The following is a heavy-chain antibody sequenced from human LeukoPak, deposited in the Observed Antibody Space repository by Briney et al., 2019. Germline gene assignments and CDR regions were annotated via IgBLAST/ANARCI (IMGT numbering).Heavy chain of an antibody. CDR1: GFTFDDYA. V-gene: IGHV3-9*01. CDR2: ISWNSGSI. CDR3: AKAEYGGMDYYFDY. J-gene: IGHJ4*02. D-gene: IGHD4-23*01. Sequence: PGGSLRLSCAASGFTFDDYAMHWVRQAPGKGLEWVSGISWNSGSIGYADSVKGRFTISRDNAKNSLYLQMNSLRAEDTAVYSCAKAEYGGMDYYFDYWGQGTLVTVSS.